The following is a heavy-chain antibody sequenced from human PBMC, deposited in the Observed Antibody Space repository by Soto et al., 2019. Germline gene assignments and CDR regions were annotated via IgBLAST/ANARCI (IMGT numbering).Heavy chain of an antibody. CDR3: ARGLTSGDY. J-gene: IGHJ4*02. CDR1: GYTFTSFY. CDR2: INPNGGST. Sequence: QVQLVQSGAEVKNPGASVKLSCKASGYTFTSFYIHWVRQAPGQGLEWMAIINPNGGSTNYAPNLQGRVNLTRDTYTNTVYIELSSLGSEDTAVYYCARGLTSGDYWGQGTLVTVSS. V-gene: IGHV1-46*01. D-gene: IGHD2-8*01.